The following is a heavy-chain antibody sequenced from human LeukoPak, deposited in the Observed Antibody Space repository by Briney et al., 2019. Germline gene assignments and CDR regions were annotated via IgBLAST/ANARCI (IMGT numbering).Heavy chain of an antibody. Sequence: SETLSLTCTVSGYSISSGYYWGWIRQPPGKGLEWIGSIYHSGSTYYNPSLKRRVTISVDTSKNQFSLKLSSVTAADTAVYYCARDLPDTAMDYYGMDVWGQGTTVTVSS. D-gene: IGHD5-18*01. CDR1: GYSISSGYY. J-gene: IGHJ6*02. V-gene: IGHV4-38-2*02. CDR2: IYHSGST. CDR3: ARDLPDTAMDYYGMDV.